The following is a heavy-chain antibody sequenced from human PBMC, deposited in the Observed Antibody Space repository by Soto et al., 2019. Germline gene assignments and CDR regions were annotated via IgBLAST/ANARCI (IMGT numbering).Heavy chain of an antibody. CDR1: GVSFSNFA. V-gene: IGHV1-69*11. CDR3: VRDYAATVITIGHWFDP. Sequence: SVKVSCKXSGVSFSNFAMSWLRQAPGQGLEWIGSFIPVIDTAKYAQKLQGRVTITADESTRTAYMKLSSVTAADTAVYYCVRDYAATVITIGHWFDPWGQGTLVTVSS. CDR2: FIPVIDTA. J-gene: IGHJ5*02. D-gene: IGHD3-22*01.